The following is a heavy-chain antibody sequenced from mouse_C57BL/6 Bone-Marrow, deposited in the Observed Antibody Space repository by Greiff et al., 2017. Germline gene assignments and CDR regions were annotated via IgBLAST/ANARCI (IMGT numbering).Heavy chain of an antibody. J-gene: IGHJ3*01. CDR3: ARSSQAWFAY. V-gene: IGHV5-4*03. CDR2: ISDGGSYT. CDR1: GFTFSSYA. Sequence: EVKVVESGGGLVKPGGSLKLSCAASGFTFSSYAMSWVRQTPEKRLEWVATISDGGSYTYYPDNVKGRFTISRDNAKNNLYLQMSHLKSEDTAMYYCARSSQAWFAYWGQGTLVTVSA. D-gene: IGHD3-2*02.